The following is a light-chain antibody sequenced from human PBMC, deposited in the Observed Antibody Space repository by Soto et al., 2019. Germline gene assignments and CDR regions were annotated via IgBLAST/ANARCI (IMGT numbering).Light chain of an antibody. CDR2: DAS. V-gene: IGKV3-11*01. J-gene: IGKJ5*01. CDR1: QSISSY. CDR3: LQCGNLPIT. Sequence: EIVLTQSPATLSLSPGERATLSCRASQSISSYLDWYQQKRGQAPRLLIYDASKMATGIPARFSCSGSGTVFTLTLFSPDPEDPPVYYCLQCGNLPITFGQGTRLEIE.